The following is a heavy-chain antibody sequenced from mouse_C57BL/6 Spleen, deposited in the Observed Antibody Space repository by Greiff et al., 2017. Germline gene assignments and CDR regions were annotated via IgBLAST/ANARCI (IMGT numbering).Heavy chain of an antibody. V-gene: IGHV1-69*01. CDR3: ARGQTGSAFDY. D-gene: IGHD4-1*01. CDR2: IDPSDSYT. J-gene: IGHJ2*01. Sequence: VQLQQPGAELVMPGASVKLSCKASGYTFTSYWMHWVKQRPGQGLEWIGEIDPSDSYTNYNQKFKGKSTLTVDKSSSTAYMQLSSLTSEDSAVYYGARGQTGSAFDYWGQGTTLTVSS. CDR1: GYTFTSYW.